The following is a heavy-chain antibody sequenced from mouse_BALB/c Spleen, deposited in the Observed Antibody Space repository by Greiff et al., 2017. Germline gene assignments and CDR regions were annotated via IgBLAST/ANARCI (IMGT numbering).Heavy chain of an antibody. CDR3: TRRNYYGSGGFAY. CDR1: GYTFTSYY. CDR2: INPSNGGT. D-gene: IGHD1-1*01. Sequence: VQLVESGAELVKPGASVKLSCKASGYTFTSYYMYWVKQRPGQGLEWIGEINPSNGGTNFNEKFKSKATLTVDKSSSTAYMQLSSLTSEDSAVYYCTRRNYYGSGGFAYWGQGTLVTVSA. J-gene: IGHJ3*01. V-gene: IGHV1S81*02.